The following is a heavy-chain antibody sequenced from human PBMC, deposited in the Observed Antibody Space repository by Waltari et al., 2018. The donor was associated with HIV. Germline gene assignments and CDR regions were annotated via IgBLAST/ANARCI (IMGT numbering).Heavy chain of an antibody. CDR1: GYTFTGYY. D-gene: IGHD3-10*01. CDR3: TRVGFGSGTYYFPGGY. J-gene: IGHJ4*02. V-gene: IGHV1-2*02. CDR2: INPNSGET. Sequence: QVQLVQSGAEVKSPGDSVKVSCKASGYTFTGYYIHWVRQAPGQGLEWMGWINPNSGETNYEQKFQGRVIMTRDTSINTVYMELSRLTSDDTAVYYCTRVGFGSGTYYFPGGYWGQGTLVTVSS.